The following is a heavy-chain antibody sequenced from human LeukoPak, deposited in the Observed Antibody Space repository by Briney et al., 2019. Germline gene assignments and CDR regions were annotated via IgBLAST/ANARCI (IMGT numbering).Heavy chain of an antibody. CDR2: IYYSGST. CDR3: ATFHYYDSSGYYYGVDY. Sequence: SETLSLTCTVSGGSISSYYWSWIRQPPGKGLEWIGYIYYSGSTNYNPSLKSRVTISVDTSKNQFSLKLSSVTAADTAVYYCATFHYYDSSGYYYGVDYWGQGTLVTVSS. V-gene: IGHV4-59*01. D-gene: IGHD3-22*01. J-gene: IGHJ4*02. CDR1: GGSISSYY.